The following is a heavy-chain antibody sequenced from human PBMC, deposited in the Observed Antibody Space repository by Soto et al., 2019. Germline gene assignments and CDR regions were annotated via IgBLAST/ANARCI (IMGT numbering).Heavy chain of an antibody. CDR1: GYTFTSYG. J-gene: IGHJ5*02. V-gene: IGHV1-18*04. CDR2: SSAYNGNT. D-gene: IGHD6-19*01. Sequence: QVRLVQSGAEVKKPGASVKVSCKASGYTFTSYGISWVRQAPGQGLEWIGWSSAYNGNTNYARKLHGRVTMTTDTSTSTAYMERRRLRSDATAVKYCAREGSSGSSPWGQGTLVTGSS. CDR3: AREGSSGSSP.